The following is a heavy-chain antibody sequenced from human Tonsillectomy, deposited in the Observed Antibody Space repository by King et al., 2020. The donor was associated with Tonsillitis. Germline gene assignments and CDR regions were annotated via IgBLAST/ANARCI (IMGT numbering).Heavy chain of an antibody. J-gene: IGHJ2*01. CDR3: ARASGYSYAQMGWYFDL. CDR2: ISSSSGTI. CDR1: GFTFSTYN. D-gene: IGHD5-18*01. V-gene: IGHV3-48*01. Sequence: VQLVESGGGLVQPGGSLRLSCAASGFTFSTYNMNWVRQVPGKGLEWVSYISSSSGTIYYADSVKGRCTISRDNAKNSLYLQMNSLRAEDTAVYYCARASGYSYAQMGWYFDLWGRGTLVTVSS.